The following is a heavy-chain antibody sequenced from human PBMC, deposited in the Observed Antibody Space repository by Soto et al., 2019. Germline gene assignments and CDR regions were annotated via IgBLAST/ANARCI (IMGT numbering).Heavy chain of an antibody. CDR3: AKVGYYGSGSRLFDY. CDR2: ISGSGGST. V-gene: IGHV3-23*01. CDR1: GFTFSSYA. Sequence: GGSLRLSCAASGFTFSSYAMSWVRQAPGKGLEWVSAISGSGGSTYYADSVKGRFTISRDNSKNTLYLQMNSLRAEDTAVYYCAKVGYYGSGSRLFDYWGQGTLVTVSS. J-gene: IGHJ4*02. D-gene: IGHD3-10*01.